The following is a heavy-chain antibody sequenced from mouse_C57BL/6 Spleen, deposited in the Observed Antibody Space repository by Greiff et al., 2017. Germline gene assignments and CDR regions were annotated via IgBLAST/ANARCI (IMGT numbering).Heavy chain of an antibody. D-gene: IGHD2-4*01. CDR2: IYPGDGDT. CDR3: YAGGLRRGGAMDY. J-gene: IGHJ4*01. V-gene: IGHV1-82*01. Sequence: QVQLQQSGPELVKPGASVKLSCKASGYAFTSSCMSWVKQRPGKGLEWIGRIYPGDGDTNYNGKFKGKATLTADKSSSTAYMQLSSLTAEDSAVYFCYAGGLRRGGAMDYWGQGTSVTVSS. CDR1: GYAFTSSC.